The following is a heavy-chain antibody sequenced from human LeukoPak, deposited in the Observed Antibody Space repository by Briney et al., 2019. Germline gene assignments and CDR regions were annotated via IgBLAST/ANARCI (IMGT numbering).Heavy chain of an antibody. CDR2: IKQDGSEK. J-gene: IGHJ6*03. D-gene: IGHD3-10*01. CDR3: ARVENYYGSGRYYMDV. V-gene: IGHV3-7*01. CDR1: GFTFSSYW. Sequence: GGSLRLSCAASGFTFSSYWMSWVRQAPGKGLEWVANIKQDGSEKYYVDSVKGRFTISRENAKNSLLLQMNILRAEDTAVYYCARVENYYGSGRYYMDVWGKGTTVTISS.